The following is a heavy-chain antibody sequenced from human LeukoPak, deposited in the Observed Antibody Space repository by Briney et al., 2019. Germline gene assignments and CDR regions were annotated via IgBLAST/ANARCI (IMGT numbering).Heavy chain of an antibody. D-gene: IGHD3-3*01. J-gene: IGHJ6*02. CDR1: GFTVSTTY. Sequence: PGRSLRLSCAASGFTVSTTYMSWVRQAPGKGLEWVSVVYSGGSTYYADSVKGRFTISRDNSKNTLYLQMSSLRDEDTAVYFCARHFGVISKGVYYYYYGLDVWGQGTTVTVSS. CDR3: ARHFGVISKGVYYYYYGLDV. CDR2: VYSGGST. V-gene: IGHV3-66*04.